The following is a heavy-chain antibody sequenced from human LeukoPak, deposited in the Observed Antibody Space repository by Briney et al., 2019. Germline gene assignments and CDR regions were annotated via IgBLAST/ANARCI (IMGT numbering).Heavy chain of an antibody. CDR1: GFTFSSYA. J-gene: IGHJ4*02. CDR3: ARDQPRSYGYSFDY. CDR2: VKSKPDGGTI. D-gene: IGHD5-18*01. V-gene: IGHV3-15*01. Sequence: GSLRLSCAASGFTFSSYAMSWVRQAPGKGLEWVGRVKSKPDGGTIDYAAPVKGRFTISRDDSKNTLYLQMSSLKTEDTAVYYCARDQPRSYGYSFDYWGQGTLVTVSS.